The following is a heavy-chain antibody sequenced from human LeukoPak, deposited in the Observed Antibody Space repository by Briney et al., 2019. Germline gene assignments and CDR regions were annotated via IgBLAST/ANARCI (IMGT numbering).Heavy chain of an antibody. CDR1: GFNFRNYW. V-gene: IGHV3-7*01. Sequence: PGGSLRLSCAASGFNFRNYWMAWVRQAPGQGREWVANIKQDGGQTYYVDSLKGRFIISRDNAKNSLYLQMKSLRVEDTAVYYCARIGYSSSSLDFWGQGTLVTVSS. D-gene: IGHD6-13*01. J-gene: IGHJ4*02. CDR2: IKQDGGQT. CDR3: ARIGYSSSSLDF.